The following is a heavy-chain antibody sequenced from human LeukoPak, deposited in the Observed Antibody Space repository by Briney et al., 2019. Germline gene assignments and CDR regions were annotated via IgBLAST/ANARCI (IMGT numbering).Heavy chain of an antibody. Sequence: ASVKVSCKASGYTFTNYDINWVRQATAQGLEWMGWMNPNSGDTGYAQKFQGRVTITRDTSISTAYMELNNLRSEDTAVYYCARAQPSAEGYYMDVWGKGTTVTVSS. J-gene: IGHJ6*03. CDR2: MNPNSGDT. CDR1: GYTFTNYD. V-gene: IGHV1-8*03. CDR3: ARAQPSAEGYYMDV.